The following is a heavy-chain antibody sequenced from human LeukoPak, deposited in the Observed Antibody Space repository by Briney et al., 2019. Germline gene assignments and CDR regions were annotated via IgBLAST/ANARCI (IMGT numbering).Heavy chain of an antibody. Sequence: SETLSHTCAVSGGSISSGGYSWSWIRQPPGKRLEWIVYIYHSGSTYYNPSLKSRVTISVDRSKNQFSLKLSSVTAADTAVYYCARGVSAVPSDGFDYWGQGTLVTVSS. J-gene: IGHJ4*02. CDR3: ARGVSAVPSDGFDY. D-gene: IGHD2-2*01. V-gene: IGHV4-30-2*01. CDR2: IYHSGST. CDR1: GGSISSGGYS.